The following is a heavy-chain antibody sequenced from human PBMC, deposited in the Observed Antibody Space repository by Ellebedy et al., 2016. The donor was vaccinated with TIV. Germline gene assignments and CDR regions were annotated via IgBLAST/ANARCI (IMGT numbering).Heavy chain of an antibody. D-gene: IGHD6-13*01. CDR1: GYSFTSYW. V-gene: IGHV5-51*01. CDR3: ARTAGYSGNWGLDL. Sequence: GESPKISCQVFGYSFTSYWVGWVRQMPGKGLEWMGTILPANSDIRYSPSFEGQVTISADKSISTAYLQWSSLKASDTAIYYCARTAGYSGNWGLDLWGQGTLVTVSS. J-gene: IGHJ4*01. CDR2: ILPANSDI.